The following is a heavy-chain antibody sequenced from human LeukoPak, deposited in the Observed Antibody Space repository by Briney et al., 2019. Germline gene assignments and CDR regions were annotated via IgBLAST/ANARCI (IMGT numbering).Heavy chain of an antibody. CDR2: IKSKTDGGTT. CDR3: ARERGGGNSEYAFDI. D-gene: IGHD4-23*01. J-gene: IGHJ3*02. V-gene: IGHV3-15*01. Sequence: GGSLRLFCGASGFTFSNAWMSGVRQAPGKGREGVGGIKSKTDGGTTDYAAPVKGRFTISRDDSTNTLYLEMNSLKTDDTAVYYCARERGGGNSEYAFDIWGQGTMVTVSS. CDR1: GFTFSNAW.